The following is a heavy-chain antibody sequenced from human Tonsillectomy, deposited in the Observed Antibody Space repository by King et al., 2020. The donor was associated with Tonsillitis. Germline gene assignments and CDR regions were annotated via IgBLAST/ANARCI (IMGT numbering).Heavy chain of an antibody. Sequence: QLVQSGAEVKKPGSSVKVSCKASRGTFSSYAISWVRQAPGQGLEWMGGIIPMYGTANYAQKFQGRVTIIADESTNTAYMELSSLRSEDTAVYFCARVSGSSGYFLGWFDPWGQGTLVTVSS. V-gene: IGHV1-69*12. D-gene: IGHD3-22*01. CDR2: IIPMYGTA. CDR3: ARVSGSSGYFLGWFDP. J-gene: IGHJ5*02. CDR1: RGTFSSYA.